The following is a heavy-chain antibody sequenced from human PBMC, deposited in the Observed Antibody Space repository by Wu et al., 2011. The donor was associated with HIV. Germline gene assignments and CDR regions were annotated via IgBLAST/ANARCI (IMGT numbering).Heavy chain of an antibody. CDR3: ARDAVLRDDYVWGSYRLFDY. Sequence: QVQLVQSGAEVKKPGSSVKVSCKASGGTFSSYAISWVRQAPGQGLEWMGRIIPIFGTANYAQKFQGRVTITADKSTSTAYMELSSLRSEDTAVYYCARDAVLRDDYVWGSYRLFDYWGQGTLVTVSS. V-gene: IGHV1-69*14. CDR2: IIPIFGTA. J-gene: IGHJ4*02. CDR1: GGTFSSYA. D-gene: IGHD3-16*02.